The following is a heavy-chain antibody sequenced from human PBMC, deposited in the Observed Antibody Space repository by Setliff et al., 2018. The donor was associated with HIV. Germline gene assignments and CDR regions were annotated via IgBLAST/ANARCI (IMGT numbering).Heavy chain of an antibody. Sequence: GGSMRLSCAASGFTFSSYSMNWVRQAPGKGLEWVSYISSSSSYTHYADSVKGRFAISRENVKNSLYLQMNSLRTEETAVYHCARDWYSGSSTDNWGQGTLVTVSS. D-gene: IGHD1-26*01. CDR2: ISSSSSYT. CDR3: ARDWYSGSSTDN. CDR1: GFTFSSYS. J-gene: IGHJ4*02. V-gene: IGHV3-21*01.